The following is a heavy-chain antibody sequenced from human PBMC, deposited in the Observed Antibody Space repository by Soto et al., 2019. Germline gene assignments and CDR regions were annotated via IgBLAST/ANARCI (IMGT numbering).Heavy chain of an antibody. CDR1: GFTFDDYA. CDR2: ISWKSGSV. D-gene: IGHD2-2*01. CDR3: AKDIASSPFYLDY. J-gene: IGHJ4*02. V-gene: IGHV3-9*01. Sequence: VQLVESGGGLVQPGSSLRLSCAASGFTFDDYAMHWVRQAPGKGLEWVSGISWKSGSVDYADSVKGRFTISRDNAKNSLYLQMNSLRAEDTALYFCAKDIASSPFYLDYWGLGTLVTVSS.